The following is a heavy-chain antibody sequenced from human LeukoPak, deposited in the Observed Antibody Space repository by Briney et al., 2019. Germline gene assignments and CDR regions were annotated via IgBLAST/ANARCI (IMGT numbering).Heavy chain of an antibody. V-gene: IGHV4-34*01. J-gene: IGHJ6*03. CDR1: GGSFSGYH. CDR2: INHSGST. Sequence: PSETLSLTCAVYGGSFSGYHWSWIRQPPGKGLEWIGEINHSGSTNYNPSLKSRVTISVDTSKNQFSLKLSSVTAADTAVYYCARGGGSSWYGRYYMDVWGKGTTVTVSS. CDR3: ARGGGSSWYGRYYMDV. D-gene: IGHD6-13*01.